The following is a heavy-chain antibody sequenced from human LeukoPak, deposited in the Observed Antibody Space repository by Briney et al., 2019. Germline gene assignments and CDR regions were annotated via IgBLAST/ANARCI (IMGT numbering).Heavy chain of an antibody. CDR2: ISGGGGST. CDR1: GFTFSSYA. CDR3: AKDPGVRFLEWLGSCYYYMDV. D-gene: IGHD3-3*01. Sequence: GRSLRLSCAASGFTFSSYAMSWVRQAPGKGLEWVSGISGGGGSTYYADSVKGRFTISRDNYKNTLHLQMNSLRAEDTAVYYCAKDPGVRFLEWLGSCYYYMDVWGKGTTVTVSS. J-gene: IGHJ6*03. V-gene: IGHV3-23*01.